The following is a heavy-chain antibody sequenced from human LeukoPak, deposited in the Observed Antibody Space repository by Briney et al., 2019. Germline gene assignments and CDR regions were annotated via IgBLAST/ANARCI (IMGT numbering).Heavy chain of an antibody. CDR2: IYSGGRT. V-gene: IGHV3-66*01. J-gene: IGHJ4*02. CDR3: AREWDNFDH. CDR1: GFTFSSYW. Sequence: PGGSLRLSCAASGFTFSSYWMSWVRQAPGKGLEWVSVIYSGGRTYYADSVKGRFTISRDNSKNTLYLQMSSLRAEDTAVYYCAREWDNFDHWGQGTLVTVSS. D-gene: IGHD1-26*01.